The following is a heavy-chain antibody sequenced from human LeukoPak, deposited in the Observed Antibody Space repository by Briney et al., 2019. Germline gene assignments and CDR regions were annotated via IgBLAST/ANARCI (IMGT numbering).Heavy chain of an antibody. J-gene: IGHJ3*02. D-gene: IGHD3-10*01. CDR2: IKQDGSEK. Sequence: GGSLRLSCAASGFTFSNAWMSWVRQAPGKGLEWVANIKQDGSEKYYVDSVKGRFTISRDNAKNSLYLQMNSLRAEDTAVYYCAREGLGWFGELLRRPIDAFDIWGQGTMVTVSS. CDR1: GFTFSNAW. V-gene: IGHV3-7*01. CDR3: AREGLGWFGELLRRPIDAFDI.